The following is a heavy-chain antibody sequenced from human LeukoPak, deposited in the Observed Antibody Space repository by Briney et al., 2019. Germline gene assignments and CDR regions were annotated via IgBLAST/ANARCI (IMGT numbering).Heavy chain of an antibody. J-gene: IGHJ6*02. V-gene: IGHV3-7*01. CDR2: IKQDGSED. Sequence: GGSLRLSCAASGFTFSSYWMSWVRQAPGTGLEWVANIKQDGSEDFYVDSVRGRFTISRDNAKNSLYLQMNSLRAEDTAVYYCARTLANDYFYYGMDVWGQGTTVTVSS. CDR1: GFTFSSYW. CDR3: ARTLANDYFYYGMDV.